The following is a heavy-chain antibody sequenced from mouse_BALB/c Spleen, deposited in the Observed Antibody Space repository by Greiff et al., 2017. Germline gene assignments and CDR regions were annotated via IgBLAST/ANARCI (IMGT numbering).Heavy chain of an antibody. CDR2: ISYSGST. D-gene: IGHD2-4*01. V-gene: IGHV3-2*02. Sequence: DVKLVESGPGLVKPSQSLSLTCTVTGYSITSDYAWNWIRQFPGNKLEWMGYISYSGSTSYNPSLKSRISITRDTSKNQFFLQLNSVTTEDTATYYGASGDYDKAWFAYWGQGTLVTVSA. CDR3: ASGDYDKAWFAY. CDR1: GYSITSDYA. J-gene: IGHJ3*01.